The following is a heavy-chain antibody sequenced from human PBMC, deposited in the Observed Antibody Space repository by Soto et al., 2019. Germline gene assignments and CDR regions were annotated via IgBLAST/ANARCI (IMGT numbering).Heavy chain of an antibody. Sequence: PSETLSLTCTVSGGFISGGGYYWSWIRQLPGKGLEWIGHIYYSGSTHYNPSLQSRVTISLDTSENLLSLKMSSVTAADTGVYLCARATMTYYSYYMDVWGKGTTVTVSS. D-gene: IGHD1-1*01. V-gene: IGHV4-31*03. CDR1: GGFISGGGYY. J-gene: IGHJ6*03. CDR2: IYYSGST. CDR3: ARATMTYYSYYMDV.